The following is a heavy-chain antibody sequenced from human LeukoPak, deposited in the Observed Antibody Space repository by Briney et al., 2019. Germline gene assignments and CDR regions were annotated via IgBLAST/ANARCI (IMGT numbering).Heavy chain of an antibody. D-gene: IGHD5-12*01. CDR1: GFTFTSYG. Sequence: GGSLRLSCAASGFTFTSYGMHWVRQAPGKGLEWVAVISYDGSDKSYADSVKGRFTISRDNSKNTLYLQMNSLRAEDTAVYYCAKGKGVATAGAFDIWGQGTMVTVSS. V-gene: IGHV3-30*18. CDR3: AKGKGVATAGAFDI. J-gene: IGHJ3*02. CDR2: ISYDGSDK.